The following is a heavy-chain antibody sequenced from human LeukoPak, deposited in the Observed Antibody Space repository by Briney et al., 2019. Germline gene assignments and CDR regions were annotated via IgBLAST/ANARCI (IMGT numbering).Heavy chain of an antibody. CDR1: GFTFSTYA. Sequence: GGSLRLSCAASGFTFSTYAMQWVRQAPDKRLEYVSGMSDNGDTIYYANSVRGRFTMSRDNSRSTLYLQMGSLRPEDTAVYYCASLQGDGYNPKYYFDYWGQGTLVTVSS. CDR2: MSDNGDTI. CDR3: ASLQGDGYNPKYYFDY. D-gene: IGHD5-24*01. V-gene: IGHV3-64*01. J-gene: IGHJ4*02.